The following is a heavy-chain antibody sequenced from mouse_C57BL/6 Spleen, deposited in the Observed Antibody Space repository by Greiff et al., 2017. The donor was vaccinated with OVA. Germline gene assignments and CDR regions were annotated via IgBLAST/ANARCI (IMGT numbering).Heavy chain of an antibody. CDR3: AGCYYSSNYVDAMDY. CDR2: IYPGSGST. Sequence: VQLQQPGAELVKPGASVKMSCKASGYTFTSYWITWVKQRPGQGLEWIGDIYPGSGSTNYNEKFKSKATLTVDTSSSTAYMQLSSLTSEDSAVYDCAGCYYSSNYVDAMDYWGQGTSVTVSA. J-gene: IGHJ4*01. D-gene: IGHD2-5*01. CDR1: GYTFTSYW. V-gene: IGHV1-55*01.